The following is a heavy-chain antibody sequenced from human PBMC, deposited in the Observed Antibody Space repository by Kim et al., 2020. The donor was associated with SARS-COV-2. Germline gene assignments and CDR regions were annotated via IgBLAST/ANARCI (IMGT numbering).Heavy chain of an antibody. V-gene: IGHV3-23*01. Sequence: GGSLRLSCAASGFTFSSYAMSWVRQAPGKGLEWVSAISGSGGSTYYADSVKGRFTISRDNSKNTLYLQMNSLRAEDTAVYYCAKGAYDSSGYYYPGGYYYYYGMDVWGQGTTVTVSS. CDR3: AKGAYDSSGYYYPGGYYYYYGMDV. CDR1: GFTFSSYA. D-gene: IGHD3-22*01. J-gene: IGHJ6*02. CDR2: ISGSGGST.